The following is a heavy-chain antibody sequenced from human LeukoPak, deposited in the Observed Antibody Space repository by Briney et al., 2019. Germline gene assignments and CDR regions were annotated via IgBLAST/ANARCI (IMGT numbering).Heavy chain of an antibody. Sequence: GGSLRLSCSASGFTFSSYGMHWVRQAPGKGLEWVAVIRYDGTNKYYAESVKGRFTISRDNSKNTLYLQMNSLRAEDTAVYYCTRDSYPHPAHNFDYWGQGTLVTVSS. CDR2: IRYDGTNK. V-gene: IGHV3-33*01. J-gene: IGHJ4*02. D-gene: IGHD5-18*01. CDR1: GFTFSSYG. CDR3: TRDSYPHPAHNFDY.